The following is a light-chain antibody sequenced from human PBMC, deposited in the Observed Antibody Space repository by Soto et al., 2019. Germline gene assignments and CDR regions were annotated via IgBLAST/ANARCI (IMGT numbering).Light chain of an antibody. CDR2: AAA. Sequence: DIQMTTSPSSLSAYVGDRVAITCRAGQAISNYLAWSQQKPGKVPKRLICAAATLQSGVPSRFSGSRSGTDFTLTISSLQPEDVAIYYCQKYNAAPITFGQGTRREIK. J-gene: IGKJ5*01. CDR3: QKYNAAPIT. CDR1: QAISNY. V-gene: IGKV1-27*01.